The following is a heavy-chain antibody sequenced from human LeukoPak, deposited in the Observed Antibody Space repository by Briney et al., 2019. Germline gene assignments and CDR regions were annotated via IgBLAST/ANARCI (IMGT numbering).Heavy chain of an antibody. Sequence: SETLSLTCTVSGGSISSYYWSRSRQPPGKGLEWIGYIYYSGSTNYNPSVKSRVAMSVDTSKKQFSLKLSSLTAADTAVYYCARGGTAVIAPYAFDIWGQGTMVTVSS. J-gene: IGHJ3*02. CDR2: IYYSGST. CDR3: ARGGTAVIAPYAFDI. V-gene: IGHV4-59*01. D-gene: IGHD4-23*01. CDR1: GGSISSYY.